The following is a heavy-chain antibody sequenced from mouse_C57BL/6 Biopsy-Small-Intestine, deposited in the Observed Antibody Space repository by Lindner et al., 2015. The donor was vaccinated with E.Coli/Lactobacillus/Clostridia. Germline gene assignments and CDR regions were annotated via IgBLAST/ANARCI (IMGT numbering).Heavy chain of an antibody. Sequence: VQLQESGPELVKPGASVKISCKASGYAFSSSWMNWVRQRPGKGLEWIGRIYPGDGDTNYNGKFKGKATLTADKSSSTAYIQLSSLTSEDSAVYFCARGNWEGYFDYWGQGTTLTVSS. D-gene: IGHD4-1*01. J-gene: IGHJ2*01. CDR2: IYPGDGDT. CDR1: GYAFSSSW. CDR3: ARGNWEGYFDY. V-gene: IGHV1-82*01.